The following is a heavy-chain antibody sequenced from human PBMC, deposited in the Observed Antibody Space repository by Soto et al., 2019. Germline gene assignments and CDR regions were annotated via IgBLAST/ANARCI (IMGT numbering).Heavy chain of an antibody. V-gene: IGHV6-1*01. J-gene: IGHJ5*02. Sequence: SQTLSLTCAISGDSVSSNSAAWNWIRQSPSRGLEWLGRTYYRSKWYNDYAASVKSRITINPDTSKNQFSLHLSSVTAADTAVYYCVRSLGWLQYSWFDPWGQGIPVTVSS. CDR2: TYYRSKWYN. D-gene: IGHD3-16*01. CDR1: GDSVSSNSAA. CDR3: VRSLGWLQYSWFDP.